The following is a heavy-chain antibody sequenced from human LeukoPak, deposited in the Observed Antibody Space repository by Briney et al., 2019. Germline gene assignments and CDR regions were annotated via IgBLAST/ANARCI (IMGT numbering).Heavy chain of an antibody. Sequence: PSETLSLTCAVSGGSFNGYYWNWIRQSPEKGLEWIGEIHHSGKTNYNPSLKSRVTILVDTSKNQVSLKLTSVTAADTAVYYCARGLSLGELSLPFDYWGQGTLVTVSS. CDR1: GGSFNGYY. J-gene: IGHJ4*02. CDR3: ARGLSLGELSLPFDY. CDR2: IHHSGKT. D-gene: IGHD3-16*02. V-gene: IGHV4-34*01.